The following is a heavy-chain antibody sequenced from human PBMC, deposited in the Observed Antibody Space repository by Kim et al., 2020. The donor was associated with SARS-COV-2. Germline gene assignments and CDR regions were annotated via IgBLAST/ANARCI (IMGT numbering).Heavy chain of an antibody. J-gene: IGHJ4*02. CDR2: RST. D-gene: IGHD6-19*01. Sequence: RSTTYADSVNGLITITSDNAKNMLYLKMGRLRVEDTAVYYCAREWVAVADLWGQGTLVTVSS. V-gene: IGHV3-74*01. CDR3: AREWVAVADL.